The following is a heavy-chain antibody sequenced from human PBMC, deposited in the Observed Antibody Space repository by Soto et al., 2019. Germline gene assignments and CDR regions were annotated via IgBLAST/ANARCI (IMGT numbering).Heavy chain of an antibody. Sequence: QVQLVQSGAEVKKPGSSAKVSCKASGGTFSSYAISWVRQAPGQGLEWMGGIIPIFGTANYAQKFQGRVTITADESTSTAYMELSSLRSEDTAVYYCANPGIAAAGTSPTYYYYYGMDVWGQGTTVTVSS. CDR2: IIPIFGTA. J-gene: IGHJ6*02. V-gene: IGHV1-69*01. D-gene: IGHD6-13*01. CDR3: ANPGIAAAGTSPTYYYYYGMDV. CDR1: GGTFSSYA.